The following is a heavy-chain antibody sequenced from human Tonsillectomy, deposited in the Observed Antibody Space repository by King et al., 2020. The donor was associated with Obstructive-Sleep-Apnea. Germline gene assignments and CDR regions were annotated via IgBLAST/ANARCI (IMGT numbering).Heavy chain of an antibody. Sequence: VQLVESGGGVVQPGRSLQLSCVASEFTFSNYCMHWVRQAPGKGLEWGTLISYDGSNKFYADSVKGRFTISRDNSKNTLYLQINSLRTEDTAVYYCAREYSSSSLDYWGLGTLVTVSS. CDR3: AREYSSSSLDY. D-gene: IGHD6-6*01. CDR1: EFTFSNYC. J-gene: IGHJ4*02. CDR2: ISYDGSNK. V-gene: IGHV3-30*19.